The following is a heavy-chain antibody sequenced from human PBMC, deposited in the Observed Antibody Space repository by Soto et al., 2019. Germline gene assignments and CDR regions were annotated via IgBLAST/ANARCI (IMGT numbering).Heavy chain of an antibody. CDR3: AKQLRYFDWLPQYYYYGMDV. V-gene: IGHV3-30*18. J-gene: IGHJ6*02. Sequence: GGSLRLSCAASGFTFSSDGMHWVRQAPGKGLEWVAVISYDGSNKYYADSVRGRFTISRDNSKNTLYLQMNSLRAEDTAVYYCAKQLRYFDWLPQYYYYGMDVWGQGTTVTVSS. CDR1: GFTFSSDG. D-gene: IGHD3-9*01. CDR2: ISYDGSNK.